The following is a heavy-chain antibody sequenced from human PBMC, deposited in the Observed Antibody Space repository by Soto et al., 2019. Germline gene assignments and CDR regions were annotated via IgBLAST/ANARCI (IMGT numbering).Heavy chain of an antibody. D-gene: IGHD3-22*01. Sequence: SETLSLTCTVSGGSISSSTYSWGWIRQPPGKGLEWIGSVYYSGSTYYNPSLKSRVTISVDTSNNQFSLKLNSVTAADTAVYYCARHQYYYDSSGYTLDYWGQGTLVTVSS. CDR1: GGSISSSTYS. J-gene: IGHJ4*02. CDR2: VYYSGST. V-gene: IGHV4-39*01. CDR3: ARHQYYYDSSGYTLDY.